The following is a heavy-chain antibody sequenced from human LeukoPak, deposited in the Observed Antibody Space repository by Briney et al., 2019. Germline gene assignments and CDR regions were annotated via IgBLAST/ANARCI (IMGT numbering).Heavy chain of an antibody. Sequence: GGSLRLSCAASGFTFSSYSMNWVRQAPGKGLEWVSSISSSSSYIYYADSVKGRFTISRDNSKNTLYLQMNSLRAEDTAVYYCAKDRFIAAAGLFDYWGQGTLVTVSS. CDR3: AKDRFIAAAGLFDY. D-gene: IGHD6-13*01. CDR2: ISSSSSYI. J-gene: IGHJ4*02. V-gene: IGHV3-21*01. CDR1: GFTFSSYS.